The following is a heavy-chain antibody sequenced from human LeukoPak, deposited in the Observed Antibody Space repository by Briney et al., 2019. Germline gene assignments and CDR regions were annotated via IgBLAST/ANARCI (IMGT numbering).Heavy chain of an antibody. J-gene: IGHJ4*02. CDR3: ARDPRGIAVAGFDY. CDR2: IYHSGST. Sequence: PSQTLSLTCTVSGGSISSGGYYWSWIRQPPGKGLEWIGYIYHSGSTYYNPSLKSRVTISVDTSKNQFSLKLSSVTAADTAVYYCARDPRGIAVAGFDYWGQGTLVTVSS. D-gene: IGHD6-19*01. V-gene: IGHV4-30-2*01. CDR1: GGSISSGGYY.